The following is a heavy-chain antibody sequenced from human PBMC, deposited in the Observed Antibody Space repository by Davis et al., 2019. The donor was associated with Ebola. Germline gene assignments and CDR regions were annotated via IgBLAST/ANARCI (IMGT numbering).Heavy chain of an antibody. CDR3: ARGNDDYVAFDS. Sequence: SETLSLTCTVSGGSISNYYWSWIRQPPGKELEWIGYIYYSGGTNYNPSLKSRVTISLDTSKNQFSLKMTSVTTADTAVYYCARGNDDYVAFDSWGQGNLVTVSS. V-gene: IGHV4-59*01. CDR1: GGSISNYY. D-gene: IGHD4-17*01. CDR2: IYYSGGT. J-gene: IGHJ4*02.